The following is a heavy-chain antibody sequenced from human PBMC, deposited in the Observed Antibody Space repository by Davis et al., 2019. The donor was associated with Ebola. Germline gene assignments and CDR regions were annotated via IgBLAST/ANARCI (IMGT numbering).Heavy chain of an antibody. J-gene: IGHJ5*02. CDR3: AGGRTVTDTRGLSWFDP. V-gene: IGHV1-3*01. CDR2: INAGDGST. Sequence: ASVKVSCKASEYTFIKYAIHWVRQAPEQRLEWMGGINAGDGSTKYSENFQGRLTVTRDTSASTAYMELYSLRSEDTAVYYCAGGRTVTDTRGLSWFDPWGQGTLVTVSS. CDR1: EYTFIKYA. D-gene: IGHD6-19*01.